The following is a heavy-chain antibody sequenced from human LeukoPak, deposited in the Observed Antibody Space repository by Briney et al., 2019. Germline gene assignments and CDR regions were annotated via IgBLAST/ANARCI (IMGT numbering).Heavy chain of an antibody. J-gene: IGHJ6*03. CDR2: ISSSGSTI. V-gene: IGHV3-48*03. CDR1: GFTFSSYE. Sequence: GGSLRLSCAASGFTFSSYEMNWVRQAPGKGLEWVSYISSSGSTIYYADSVKGRFTISRDNAKNSLYLQMNSLRAEDTAVYYCARDNYDILTGTLSIDYYYYMDVWGKGTTVTISS. D-gene: IGHD3-9*01. CDR3: ARDNYDILTGTLSIDYYYYMDV.